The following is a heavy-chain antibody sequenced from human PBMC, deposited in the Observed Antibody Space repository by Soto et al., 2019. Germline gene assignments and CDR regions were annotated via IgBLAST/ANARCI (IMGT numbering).Heavy chain of an antibody. CDR2: VYNSGST. V-gene: IGHV4-59*01. D-gene: IGHD6-13*01. CDR1: GGSISSNY. Sequence: SETLSLTCTVSGGSISSNYWTWVRQPPGKGLEWIGYVYNSGSTNYNPTLKSRGTISEDTSKRQFSLKVNSMTAADTSVYYCARYRREAVAGYTLDNWGQGSLVTVSS. CDR3: ARYRREAVAGYTLDN. J-gene: IGHJ4*02.